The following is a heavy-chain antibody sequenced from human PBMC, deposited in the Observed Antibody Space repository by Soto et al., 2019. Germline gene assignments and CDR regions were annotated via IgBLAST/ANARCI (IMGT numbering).Heavy chain of an antibody. CDR3: VRDRGYPDSFDT. Sequence: GGSLRLSCAAAGVTFSSYWMHWVRQAPGKGLEWISHIGGGGFTTIYADSVKGRFTISRDDAKNTLYLQMNSLRSEDTAVYYCVRDRGYPDSFDTWGQGTMVTVSS. V-gene: IGHV3-74*01. CDR1: GVTFSSYW. D-gene: IGHD3-10*01. J-gene: IGHJ3*02. CDR2: IGGGGFTT.